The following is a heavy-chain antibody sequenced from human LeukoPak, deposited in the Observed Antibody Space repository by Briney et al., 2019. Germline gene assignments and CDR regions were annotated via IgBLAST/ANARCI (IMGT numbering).Heavy chain of an antibody. V-gene: IGHV3-23*01. J-gene: IGHJ4*02. D-gene: IGHD2-21*02. Sequence: PGGSLRLSCAASGFTFSSYAMSWVRQAPGKGLEGVSAISGSGGSTYYADSVKGRFTISRDNSKNTLYLQMNSLRAEDTAVYYCAKGVYCCGDCYWFDYWGQGTLVTVSS. CDR3: AKGVYCCGDCYWFDY. CDR1: GFTFSSYA. CDR2: ISGSGGST.